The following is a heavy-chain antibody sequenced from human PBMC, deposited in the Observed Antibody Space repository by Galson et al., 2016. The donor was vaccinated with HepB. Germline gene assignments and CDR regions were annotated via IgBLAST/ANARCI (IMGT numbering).Heavy chain of an antibody. CDR3: EGYSDPFDI. V-gene: IGHV3-53*01. D-gene: IGHD3-22*01. Sequence: SLRLSCAASGFSVSGKYMSWARQAPGKGLEWVSAIFSGDATYYRDSVKGRFTISRDTSKNTLYLQINNLSAEDTTIYYCEGYSDPFDIWGQGTMVTVSS. J-gene: IGHJ3*02. CDR1: GFSVSGKY. CDR2: IFSGDAT.